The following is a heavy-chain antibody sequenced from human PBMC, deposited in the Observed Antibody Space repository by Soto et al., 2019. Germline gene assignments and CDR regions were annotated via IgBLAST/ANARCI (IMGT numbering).Heavy chain of an antibody. CDR1: GGSISGSSYY. Sequence: SETLSLTCTFSGGSISGSSYYWGWIRQPPGKGLEWIGSIYYSGSTYYNPSLKSRVTISVDTSKNQFSLKLSSVTAADTAVYYCARHARYSSSSISNWFDPWGQGTLVTVSS. CDR2: IYYSGST. CDR3: ARHARYSSSSISNWFDP. J-gene: IGHJ5*02. V-gene: IGHV4-39*01. D-gene: IGHD6-13*01.